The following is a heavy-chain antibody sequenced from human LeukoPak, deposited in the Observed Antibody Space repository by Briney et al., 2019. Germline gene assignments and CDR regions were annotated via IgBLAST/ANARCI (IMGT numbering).Heavy chain of an antibody. Sequence: PSETLSLTRTVDGGSISSGRYFWGWIRETPGKGLERIVSMYYSGCIGSTYYTPSLKSGLTISVDTSQNHFSLKVNSMTAADTAMYYCVKYGDNAGGYWGPGTLVTVSS. D-gene: IGHD4-17*01. CDR2: MYYSGCIGST. CDR1: GGSISSGRYF. V-gene: IGHV4-39*02. J-gene: IGHJ4*02. CDR3: VKYGDNAGGY.